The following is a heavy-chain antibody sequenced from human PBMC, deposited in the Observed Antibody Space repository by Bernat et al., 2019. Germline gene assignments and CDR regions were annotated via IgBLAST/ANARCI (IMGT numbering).Heavy chain of an antibody. J-gene: IGHJ6*03. V-gene: IGHV4-31*03. Sequence: QVQLQESGPGLVKPSQTLSLTCSVSGGSISSGGNFWSWIRQPPGKGLEWIGYIYYSGSTYYNPSLKSRFTISLDTSKNQFSLKLSSVTAADTAVYYCARGRGRSKSYYYYYMDVWGKGTTVTVSS. CDR2: IYYSGST. CDR3: ARGRGRSKSYYYYYMDV. CDR1: GGSISSGGNF. D-gene: IGHD4-11*01.